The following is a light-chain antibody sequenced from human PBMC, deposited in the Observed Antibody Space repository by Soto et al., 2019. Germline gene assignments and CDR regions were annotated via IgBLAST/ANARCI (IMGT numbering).Light chain of an antibody. CDR3: CSYAGSSTV. CDR2: DVS. J-gene: IGLJ3*02. CDR1: SSDVGGYNY. V-gene: IGLV2-14*01. Sequence: QSVLTQPASVSGSPGQSITISCTGTSSDVGGYNYVSWYQQQPGKAPKFMIYDVSNRPSGVSNRFSGSKSGNTASLTISGLQAEDEADYYCCSYAGSSTVFGGGTKVTVL.